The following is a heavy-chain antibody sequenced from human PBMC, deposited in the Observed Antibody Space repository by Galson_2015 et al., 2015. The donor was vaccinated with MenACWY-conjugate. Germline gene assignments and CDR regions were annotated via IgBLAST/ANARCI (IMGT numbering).Heavy chain of an antibody. CDR3: ARSPRDYDSERYSFHH. J-gene: IGHJ1*01. V-gene: IGHV1-3*01. D-gene: IGHD3-10*01. Sequence: SVKVSCKASEYTFTSFAIHWVRQAPGQRLEWMGWINAGNGNTKYSQTFQGRLTVTSDTSAKTAYMELSSLRSEDTAVYYCARSPRDYDSERYSFHHWGQGTLVTVSS. CDR1: EYTFTSFA. CDR2: INAGNGNT.